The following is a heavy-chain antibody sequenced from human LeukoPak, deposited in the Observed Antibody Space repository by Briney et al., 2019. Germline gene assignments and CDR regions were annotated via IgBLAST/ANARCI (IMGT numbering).Heavy chain of an antibody. CDR3: ARDTRCGDNDY. CDR1: GFTFSRYW. D-gene: IGHD4-17*01. J-gene: IGHJ4*02. Sequence: GGSLRLSCAASGFTFSRYWMTWVRQAPGKGLEWVANIKEDGSEKNYVDSVKGRFTISRDNAKNSAFLQMNSLRADDTAVYYCARDTRCGDNDYWGQGTLVTVSS. CDR2: IKEDGSEK. V-gene: IGHV3-7*05.